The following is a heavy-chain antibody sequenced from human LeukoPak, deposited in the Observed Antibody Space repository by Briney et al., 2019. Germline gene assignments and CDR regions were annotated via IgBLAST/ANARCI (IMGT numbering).Heavy chain of an antibody. Sequence: GESLKISSKGSGYSFTSHWIGWVRQMPGKGLEWMGIVWPFDSDTRYSPSFQGHVTISADKSISTAYLQWSSLKASDTAMYYCARPYSSSSGDWFDPWGQGTLVTVSS. D-gene: IGHD6-6*01. CDR1: GYSFTSHW. CDR3: ARPYSSSSGDWFDP. CDR2: VWPFDSDT. V-gene: IGHV5-51*01. J-gene: IGHJ5*02.